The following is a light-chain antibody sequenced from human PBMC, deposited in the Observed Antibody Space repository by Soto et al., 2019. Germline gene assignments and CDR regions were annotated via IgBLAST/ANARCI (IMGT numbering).Light chain of an antibody. Sequence: EIVLTQSPGTLSLSPGERATLSCRASQSVRSNYLAWYQQKPGQAPRLLIYAASSRATGIPDRFSGSGSGTDFTLTISSLDPEDFAVYYCHQYGSSVRTFGQGTKLEIK. V-gene: IGKV3-20*01. CDR2: AAS. J-gene: IGKJ2*01. CDR3: HQYGSSVRT. CDR1: QSVRSNY.